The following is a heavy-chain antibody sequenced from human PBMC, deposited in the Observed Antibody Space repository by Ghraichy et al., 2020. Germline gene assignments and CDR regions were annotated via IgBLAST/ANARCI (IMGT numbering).Heavy chain of an antibody. Sequence: LSLTCAASGFTFSSYAMSWVRQAPGKGLEWVSAISGSGGRTYYADSVKGRFTISRDNSKNTLCLQMNSLRAEDTAAYYCAKTDDFWSGYYTGWFDPWGPGILVTVSS. J-gene: IGHJ5*02. V-gene: IGHV3-23*01. CDR2: ISGSGGRT. D-gene: IGHD3-3*01. CDR1: GFTFSSYA. CDR3: AKTDDFWSGYYTGWFDP.